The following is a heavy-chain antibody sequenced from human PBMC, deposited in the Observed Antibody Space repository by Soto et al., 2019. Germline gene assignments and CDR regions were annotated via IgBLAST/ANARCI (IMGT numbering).Heavy chain of an antibody. Sequence: GGSLRLSCAASGFTFSSYWMSWVRQAPGKGLEWVANIKQDGSEKYYVDSVKGRFTISRDNAKNSLYLQMNSLRAEDTAVYYCASSEDIVVVPFDYWGQGTLVTVSS. CDR2: IKQDGSEK. CDR3: ASSEDIVVVPFDY. D-gene: IGHD2-2*01. CDR1: GFTFSSYW. J-gene: IGHJ4*02. V-gene: IGHV3-7*01.